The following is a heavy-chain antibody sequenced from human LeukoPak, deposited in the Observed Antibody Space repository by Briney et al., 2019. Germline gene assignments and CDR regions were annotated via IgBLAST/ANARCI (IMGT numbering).Heavy chain of an antibody. CDR3: ARRGGYGDSYWYFDL. CDR2: ISSSSRTK. V-gene: IGHV3-11*04. Sequence: GGSLRLSCAASGFTFSDYYMSWIRQAPGKGLEWVSYISSSSRTKYYADSVKGRFTISRDNAKNSLYLQMSSLRAEDTAVYYCARRGGYGDSYWYFDLWGRGTLVTVSS. J-gene: IGHJ2*01. D-gene: IGHD4-17*01. CDR1: GFTFSDYY.